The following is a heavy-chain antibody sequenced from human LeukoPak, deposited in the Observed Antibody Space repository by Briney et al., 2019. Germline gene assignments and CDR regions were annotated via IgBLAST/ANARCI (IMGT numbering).Heavy chain of an antibody. Sequence: GGSLRLSCAASGFTFSSYALHWVRQAPGRGLEWVAVISYDGSHKYYADSVKGRFTISRDNSKNTLYLQMNSLRAEDTAVYHRARPRDSSSWYGYSFEYWGQGTLVTVSS. CDR2: ISYDGSHK. D-gene: IGHD6-13*01. V-gene: IGHV3-30-3*01. J-gene: IGHJ4*02. CDR3: ARPRDSSSWYGYSFEY. CDR1: GFTFSSYA.